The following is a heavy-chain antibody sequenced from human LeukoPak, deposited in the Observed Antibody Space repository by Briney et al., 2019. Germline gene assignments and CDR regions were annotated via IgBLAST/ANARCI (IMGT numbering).Heavy chain of an antibody. CDR1: GYTLTELS. CDR3: ATNVIAAAGGDYYYYYGMDV. Sequence: ASVKVSCKVSGYTLTELSMHWVRQAPGKGLEWMGGFDPEDGETIYAQKFQGRVTMTEDTSTDTAYMELSSLRSEDTAVYYCATNVIAAAGGDYYYYYGMDVWGKGTTVTVSS. V-gene: IGHV1-24*01. J-gene: IGHJ6*04. D-gene: IGHD6-13*01. CDR2: FDPEDGET.